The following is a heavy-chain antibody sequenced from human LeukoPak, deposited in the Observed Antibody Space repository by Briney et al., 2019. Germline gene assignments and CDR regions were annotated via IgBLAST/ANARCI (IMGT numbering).Heavy chain of an antibody. CDR2: FSATDGSA. D-gene: IGHD2-15*01. CDR3: AMGGDLGYCSGGSCYDRPPDY. CDR1: GFTVSSYG. Sequence: TGGSLRLSCAASGFTVSSYGMTWVRQAPGKGLEWVSAFSATDGSAQYAESVRGRFTISRDNSKNSLYLQMNSLRAEDTAVYYCAMGGDLGYCSGGSCYDRPPDYWGQGTLVTVSS. V-gene: IGHV3-23*01. J-gene: IGHJ4*02.